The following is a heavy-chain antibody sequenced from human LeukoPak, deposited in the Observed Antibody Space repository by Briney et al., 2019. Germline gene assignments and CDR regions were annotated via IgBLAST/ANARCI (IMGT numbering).Heavy chain of an antibody. CDR1: GFTFSGYP. D-gene: IGHD3-10*01. CDR2: ISYDGSNK. CDR3: AKDSVPYYYGSRSYPDY. V-gene: IGHV3-30-3*02. J-gene: IGHJ4*02. Sequence: GKSLRLSCAASGFTFSGYPIHWVRQAPGKGLEWVAVISYDGSNKYYADSVKGRFTISRDNSKNTLYLQMNSLTAEDTAVYYCAKDSVPYYYGSRSYPDYWGQGTLVTVSS.